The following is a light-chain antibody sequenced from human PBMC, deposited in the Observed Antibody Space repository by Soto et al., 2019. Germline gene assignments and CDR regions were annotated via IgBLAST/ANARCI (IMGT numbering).Light chain of an antibody. V-gene: IGKV1-12*01. Sequence: DIQMTQPPSSVSASVGDRVTLTXRASQGISSXLAWYQQKPGKATKLLIYAASSLQSGVPSRFSGSGSGTDFTLTISSLQPEDFATYYCQQANSFPLFTFGHGTKVDIK. CDR1: QGISSX. CDR3: QQANSFPLFT. CDR2: AAS. J-gene: IGKJ3*01.